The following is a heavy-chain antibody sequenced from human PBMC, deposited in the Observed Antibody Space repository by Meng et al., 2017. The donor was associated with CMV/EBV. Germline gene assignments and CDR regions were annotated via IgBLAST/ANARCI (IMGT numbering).Heavy chain of an antibody. D-gene: IGHD1-20*01. V-gene: IGHV4-39*07. Sequence: GSLRLSCTVSGGSISSSSYYWGWIRQPPGKGLEWIGSIYYSGSTYYNPSLKSRVTISVDTSKNQFSLKLSSVTAADTAVYYCASYNWNDGDYAFDIWGQGTMVTVSS. J-gene: IGHJ3*02. CDR3: ASYNWNDGDYAFDI. CDR2: IYYSGST. CDR1: GGSISSSSYY.